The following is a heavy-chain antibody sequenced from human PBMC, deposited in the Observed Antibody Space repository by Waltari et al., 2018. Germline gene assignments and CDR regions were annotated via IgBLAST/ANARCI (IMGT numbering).Heavy chain of an antibody. D-gene: IGHD3-9*01. J-gene: IGHJ3*02. CDR3: ARDLDVLTGYYRGREDAFDI. Sequence: QVQLQESGPGLVKPSQTLSLTCTVSGGSISSGSYYWSWIRQPAGKGLEWIGRIYTSGSTNYNPSLKSRVTISLDTSKNQFSLKLSSVTAADTAVYYCARDLDVLTGYYRGREDAFDILGQGTMVTVSS. CDR1: GGSISSGSYY. CDR2: IYTSGST. V-gene: IGHV4-61*02.